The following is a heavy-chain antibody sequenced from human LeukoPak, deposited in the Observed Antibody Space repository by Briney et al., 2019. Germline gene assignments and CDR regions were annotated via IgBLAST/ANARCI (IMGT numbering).Heavy chain of an antibody. J-gene: IGHJ6*03. CDR3: ARVTGTRRSDYYYYMDV. CDR1: GGSISSYY. D-gene: IGHD1-20*01. CDR2: IYYSGRT. V-gene: IGHV4-59*01. Sequence: SETLSLTCTVSGGSISSYYWSWLRQPPGKALVWIGYIYYSGRTNYNPSLKSRVTISVDTSKNQFSLKLSSVTAADTAVYYCARVTGTRRSDYYYYMDVWGKGTTVTVSS.